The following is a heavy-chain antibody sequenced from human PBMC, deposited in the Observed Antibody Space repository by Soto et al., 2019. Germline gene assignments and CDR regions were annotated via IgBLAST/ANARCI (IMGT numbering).Heavy chain of an antibody. D-gene: IGHD5-12*01. Sequence: SVKVSCKASGYSFTSYGISWVRQAPGQGLEWMGGIIPIFGTANYAQKFQGRVTITADESTSTAYMELSSLRSEDTAVYYCARDAYEATRYQTGYYYYGMDVRDQETTGTVSS. J-gene: IGHJ6*02. CDR3: ARDAYEATRYQTGYYYYGMDV. CDR1: GYSFTSYG. V-gene: IGHV1-69*13. CDR2: IIPIFGTA.